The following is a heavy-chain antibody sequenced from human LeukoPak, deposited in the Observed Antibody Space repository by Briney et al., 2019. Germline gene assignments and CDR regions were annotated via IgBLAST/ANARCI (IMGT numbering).Heavy chain of an antibody. CDR3: AKGWAHYYDSSGYYSALDY. CDR2: IKQDGSEK. D-gene: IGHD3-22*01. Sequence: PGGSLRLSCAASGFTFSSYWMSWVRQAPGKGLEWVANIKQDGSEKYYVDSVKGRFTISRDNAKNSLYLQMNSLRAEDTAVYYCAKGWAHYYDSSGYYSALDYWGQGTLVTVSS. V-gene: IGHV3-7*01. J-gene: IGHJ4*02. CDR1: GFTFSSYW.